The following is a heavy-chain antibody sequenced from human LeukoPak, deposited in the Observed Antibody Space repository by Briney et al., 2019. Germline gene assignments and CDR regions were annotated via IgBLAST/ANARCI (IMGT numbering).Heavy chain of an antibody. CDR2: IYYSGST. CDR1: GGSISSYY. CDR3: ARQQYYYDSSGFNWFDP. Sequence: SETLSLTCTVSGGSISSYYWSWIRQPPGKGLEWIGYIYYSGSTNYNPSLKSRVTISVDTSKNQFSLKLSPVTAADTAVYYCARQQYYYDSSGFNWFDPWGQGTLVTVSS. J-gene: IGHJ5*02. D-gene: IGHD3-22*01. V-gene: IGHV4-59*08.